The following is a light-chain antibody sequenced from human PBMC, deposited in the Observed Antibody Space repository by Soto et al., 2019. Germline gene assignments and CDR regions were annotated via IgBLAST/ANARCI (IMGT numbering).Light chain of an antibody. CDR1: QSISSY. J-gene: IGKJ1*01. CDR3: QQSYSTPWT. V-gene: IGKV1-39*01. CDR2: AAS. Sequence: DIQITQSPSSLSASLGDRVTITCRASQSISSYLNWYQQKPGKAPKLLIYAASSLQSGVPSRFSGSGSGTDFTLTIGSLQPEDFATYSCQQSYSTPWTFGQGTKVDIK.